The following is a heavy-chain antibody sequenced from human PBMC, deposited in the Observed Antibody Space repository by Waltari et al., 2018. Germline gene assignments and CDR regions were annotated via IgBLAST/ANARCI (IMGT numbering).Heavy chain of an antibody. J-gene: IGHJ4*02. Sequence: EVQLVESGGGLVQPGGSLRLSCAASRFSLSTHWMSWVRQDPGKGPEWVASIKEDGSEKYYVDAVKGRFTISRDNAKNSLYLQMISLRAEDTAVYYCARAYDWGQGTLVTVSS. CDR3: ARAYD. CDR1: RFSLSTHW. V-gene: IGHV3-7*01. D-gene: IGHD2-8*01. CDR2: IKEDGSEK.